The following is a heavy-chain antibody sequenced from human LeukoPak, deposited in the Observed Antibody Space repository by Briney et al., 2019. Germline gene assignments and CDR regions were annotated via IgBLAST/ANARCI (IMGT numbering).Heavy chain of an antibody. CDR1: GGSISSSSYY. CDR3: ARPVRCSATTCTGPYDY. CDR2: IYYSGST. V-gene: IGHV4-39*07. D-gene: IGHD6-19*01. J-gene: IGHJ4*02. Sequence: SETLSLTCTVSGGSISSSSYYWGWIRQPPGKGLEWIGSIYYSGSTYYNPSLKSRVTISVDTSKNQFSLRLTSVTASDTAVYYCARPVRCSATTCTGPYDYWGQGTLVTVSS.